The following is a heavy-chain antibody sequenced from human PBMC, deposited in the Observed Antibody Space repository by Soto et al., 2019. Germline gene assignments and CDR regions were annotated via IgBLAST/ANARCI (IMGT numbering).Heavy chain of an antibody. CDR1: GVSISSTYHH. V-gene: IGHV4-39*07. Sequence: SETLSLTCTVSGVSISSTYHHWARIPPPPGKGLEWIGEINHSGSTNYNPSLKSRVTISVDTSKNQFSLKLSSVTAADTAVYYCARGFRWLQLPFDYWGQGTLVTVSS. J-gene: IGHJ4*02. D-gene: IGHD5-12*01. CDR3: ARGFRWLQLPFDY. CDR2: INHSGST.